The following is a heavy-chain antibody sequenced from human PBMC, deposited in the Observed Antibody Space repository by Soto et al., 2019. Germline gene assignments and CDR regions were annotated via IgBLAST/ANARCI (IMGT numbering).Heavy chain of an antibody. D-gene: IGHD2-2*01. CDR1: GGSISSGGYY. CDR2: IYYSGST. Sequence: QVQLQESGPGLVKPSQTLSLTCTVSGGSISSGGYYWSWIRQHPGKGLEWIGYIYYSGSTYYNPSLKSRVTIAVDTSKDQFSLKMSSVTAADTAVYYCAVSRDGYSMDVWGQGTTVTVSS. J-gene: IGHJ6*02. V-gene: IGHV4-31*03. CDR3: AVSRDGYSMDV.